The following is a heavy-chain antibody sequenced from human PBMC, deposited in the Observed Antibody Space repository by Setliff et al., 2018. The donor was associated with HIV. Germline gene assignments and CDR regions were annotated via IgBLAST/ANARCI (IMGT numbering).Heavy chain of an antibody. Sequence: ASVKVSCKASGYSFTGYYIHWVRQAPGQGLEWMGWINPNSGATNYAQKFEDKVTMTRDTSLSTGYMNLSRLRSDDTAVYYCARGGEIALAAHRRWLDSWGQGTRVTVSS. CDR2: INPNSGAT. CDR3: ARGGEIALAAHRRWLDS. CDR1: GYSFTGYY. J-gene: IGHJ5*01. D-gene: IGHD6-19*01. V-gene: IGHV1-2*02.